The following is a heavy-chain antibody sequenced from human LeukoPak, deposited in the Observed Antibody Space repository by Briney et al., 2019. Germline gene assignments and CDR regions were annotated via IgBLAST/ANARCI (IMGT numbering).Heavy chain of an antibody. J-gene: IGHJ4*02. V-gene: IGHV4-39*01. CDR2: IYYSGNT. CDR3: ARGDHGYYVFRFGY. D-gene: IGHD4-17*01. Sequence: SETLSLTCTVSGGSISNSIYYWGWIRQPPGKGLEWIGSIYYSGNTYYNPSLKSRVTISVDTSKNQFSLKLSSVTAADTAVYFCARGDHGYYVFRFGYWGQGTLVTVSS. CDR1: GGSISNSIYY.